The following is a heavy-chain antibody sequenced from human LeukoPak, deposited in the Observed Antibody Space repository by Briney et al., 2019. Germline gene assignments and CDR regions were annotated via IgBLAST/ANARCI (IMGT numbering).Heavy chain of an antibody. CDR3: ARGDTYGVDY. CDR1: GYTFTGYY. Sequence: ASVKVSCKSSGYTFTGYYIHWVRQAPGQGLEWMGWINCHSGGTNHAQKFQGSVTMTRDPSISTAYMELTSLISDDTAVYYCARGDTYGVDYWGQATLLTVSS. CDR2: INCHSGGT. J-gene: IGHJ4*02. V-gene: IGHV1-2*02. D-gene: IGHD1-26*01.